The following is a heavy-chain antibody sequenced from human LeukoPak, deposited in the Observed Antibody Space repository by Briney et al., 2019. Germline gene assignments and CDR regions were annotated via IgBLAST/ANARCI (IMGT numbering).Heavy chain of an antibody. CDR3: ARGPYSSSWFDY. CDR2: IYSSEST. D-gene: IGHD6-13*01. J-gene: IGHJ4*02. CDR1: GGSISTYY. V-gene: IGHV4-4*08. Sequence: SETLSLTCTVSGGSISTYYWSWIRQPPGKGLEWIGYIYSSESTNYNPSLTSRVTISVDTSKNQFSLKLSSVTAADTAVYYCARGPYSSSWFDYWGQGTLATVSS.